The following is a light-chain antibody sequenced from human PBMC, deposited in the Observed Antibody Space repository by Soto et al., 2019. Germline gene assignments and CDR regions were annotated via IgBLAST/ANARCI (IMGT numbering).Light chain of an antibody. V-gene: IGLV2-14*01. J-gene: IGLJ3*02. Sequence: QSALTQPASVSGSPGQSITISCTGTSNDIGIYNYVSWYQHHPGKAPKLINYEVTHRPSGVSDRFSGSKSDNTASLTISGLQAEDDADYYCTSYTILSTLVFGGGTKLTVL. CDR2: EVT. CDR3: TSYTILSTLV. CDR1: SNDIGIYNY.